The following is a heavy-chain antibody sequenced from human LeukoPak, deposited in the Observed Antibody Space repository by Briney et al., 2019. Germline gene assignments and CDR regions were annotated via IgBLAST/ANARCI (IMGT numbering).Heavy chain of an antibody. V-gene: IGHV1-69*05. CDR1: GGTFSSYA. CDR2: IIPIFGTA. Sequence: GASGKVSCKASGGTFSSYAISWVRQAPGQGLEWMGGIIPIFGTANYAQKFQGRVTLTTDESTSTAYMELSSLRSEDTAVYYCASSHDYYSYMDVWGKGTTVTVSS. CDR3: ASSHDYYSYMDV. J-gene: IGHJ6*03.